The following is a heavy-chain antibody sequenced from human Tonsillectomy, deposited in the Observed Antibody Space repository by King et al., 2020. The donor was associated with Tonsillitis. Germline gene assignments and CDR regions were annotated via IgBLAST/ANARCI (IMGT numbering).Heavy chain of an antibody. CDR3: ARTHDYTNPSFDY. CDR2: IDWDEYK. J-gene: IGHJ4*02. V-gene: IGHV2-70*01. CDR1: GFSLTTSGMC. D-gene: IGHD4-11*01. Sequence: TLKESGPALVKPTQTLTLTCSFSGFSLTTSGMCVTWIRQPPGKALEWLAMIDWDEYKHNSTSLETRLTISKDTSKNQVVLTMTNMDPVDTATYYCARTHDYTNPSFDYWGQGTLVIVSS.